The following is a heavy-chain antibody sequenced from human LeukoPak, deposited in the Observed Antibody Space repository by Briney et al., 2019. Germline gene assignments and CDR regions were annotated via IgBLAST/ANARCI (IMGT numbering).Heavy chain of an antibody. CDR3: ARYGVVAFGAFDI. V-gene: IGHV3-53*01. D-gene: IGHD2-21*01. Sequence: GGSLRLSCAASGFTFDDYGMSWVRQAPGKGLEWVSVIQSGGITDHADSVKGRFTISRDNSKNTLYLQMNSLRVEDTAVYFCARYGVVAFGAFDIWGQGTMVTVSS. J-gene: IGHJ3*02. CDR2: IQSGGIT. CDR1: GFTFDDYG.